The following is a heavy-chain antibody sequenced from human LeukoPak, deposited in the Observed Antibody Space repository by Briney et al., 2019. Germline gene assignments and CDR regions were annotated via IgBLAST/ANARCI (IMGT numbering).Heavy chain of an antibody. CDR1: GYTFTGYY. J-gene: IGHJ4*02. V-gene: IGHV1-2*02. CDR3: ARGPPRDILTGYYQSYFDY. CDR2: INPNSGGT. Sequence: ASVKVSCKASGYTFTGYYMHWVRQAPGQGLEWMGWINPNSGGTNYAQKFQGRVTMTRDTSISTAYMELSRLRSDDTAVYYCARGPPRDILTGYYQSYFDYWGQGTLVTVSS. D-gene: IGHD3-9*01.